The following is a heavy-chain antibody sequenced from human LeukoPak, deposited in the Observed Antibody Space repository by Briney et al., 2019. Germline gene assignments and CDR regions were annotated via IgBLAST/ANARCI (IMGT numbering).Heavy chain of an antibody. J-gene: IGHJ5*02. V-gene: IGHV3-33*01. CDR2: IWYDGSNK. D-gene: IGHD1-1*01. CDR1: GFTFSSYG. Sequence: SGGSLRLSCAASGFTFSSYGMHWVCQAPGKGLEWVAVIWYDGSNKYYADSVKGRFTISRDNSKNTLYLQMNSLRAEDTAVYYCAREIGGTYNWFDPWGQGTLVTVSS. CDR3: AREIGGTYNWFDP.